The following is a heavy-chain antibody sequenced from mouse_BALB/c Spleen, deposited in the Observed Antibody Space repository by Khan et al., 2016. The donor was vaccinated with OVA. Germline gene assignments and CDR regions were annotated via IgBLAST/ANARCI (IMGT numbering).Heavy chain of an antibody. CDR2: ISDGGGYT. J-gene: IGHJ3*01. Sequence: EVELVESGGDSVKPGGSLKLSCAASGFTFSDYYMYWYRQTPEKRLGWVATISDGGGYTYYVDSVKGRFTISRDDAKNNLYLQRSSLQCDDPGMNSCARGFYGDPFAYWGQGTLVTVSA. CDR3: ARGFYGDPFAY. V-gene: IGHV5-4*02. D-gene: IGHD2-13*01. CDR1: GFTFSDYY.